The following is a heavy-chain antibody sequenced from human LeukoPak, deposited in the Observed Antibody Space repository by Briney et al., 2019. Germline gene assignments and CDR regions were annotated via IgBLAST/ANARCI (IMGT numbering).Heavy chain of an antibody. CDR3: GKDQCSSGLHWLDP. V-gene: IGHV3-23*01. D-gene: IGHD6-19*01. J-gene: IGHJ5*02. CDR2: ISGSGGST. Sequence: PGGPLRLSCAPSGFPYRSYAMRWLRQAPGKGVEGVSAISGSGGSTYHADSVKGRFTISRDNSKNTLYLQMNSLRAEDTAVYHCGKDQCSSGLHWLDPWGQGTLVTVSS. CDR1: GFPYRSYA.